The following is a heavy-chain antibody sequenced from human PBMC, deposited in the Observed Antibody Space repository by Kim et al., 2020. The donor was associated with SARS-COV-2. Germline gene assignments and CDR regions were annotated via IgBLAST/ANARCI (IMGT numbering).Heavy chain of an antibody. CDR2: ISSSSNYI. CDR1: GFTFSSYS. CDR3: ARDPWGGYCTNGVCYTGSWFDP. V-gene: IGHV3-21*01. Sequence: GGSLRLSCAASGFTFSSYSMNWVRQAPGKGLEWVSYISSSSNYIYYADSVKGRFTISRDNAKNSLYLQMNSLRAEDTAVYYCARDPWGGYCTNGVCYTGSWFDPWGQGTLVTVSS. J-gene: IGHJ5*02. D-gene: IGHD2-8*01.